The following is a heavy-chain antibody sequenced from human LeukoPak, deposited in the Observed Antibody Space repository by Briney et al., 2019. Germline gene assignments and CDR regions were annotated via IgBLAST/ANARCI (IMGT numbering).Heavy chain of an antibody. CDR1: GFTFSNYA. CDR3: AKETMAHLFDY. D-gene: IGHD4/OR15-4a*01. Sequence: PGGSLRLSWAASGFTFSNYAMSWVRQGPGKGLEWVSIINDKGGNTYYADSVKGRFTISRDNSKNTLYLQMNSLRAEDTAVYYCAKETMAHLFDYWGQGTLVTVSS. CDR2: INDKGGNT. J-gene: IGHJ4*02. V-gene: IGHV3-23*01.